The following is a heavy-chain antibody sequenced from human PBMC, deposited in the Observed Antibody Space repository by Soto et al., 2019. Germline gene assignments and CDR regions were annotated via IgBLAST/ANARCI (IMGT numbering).Heavy chain of an antibody. CDR2: IVPMLGTP. D-gene: IGHD3-22*01. Sequence: AVKVSCKASCGSFVNFIMNLVRLTPGQGREWMGGIVPMLGTPTYAEKFKGRLAISATGSTSTAYMELRSLRSEDTAVYYCARNGTYDSSLSQYSGMDVWGQGTTVTVSS. J-gene: IGHJ6*02. CDR1: CGSFVNFI. CDR3: ARNGTYDSSLSQYSGMDV. V-gene: IGHV1-69*13.